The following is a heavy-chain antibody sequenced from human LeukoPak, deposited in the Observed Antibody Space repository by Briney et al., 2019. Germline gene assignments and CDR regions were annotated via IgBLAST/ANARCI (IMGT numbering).Heavy chain of an antibody. D-gene: IGHD5-24*01. J-gene: IGHJ4*02. V-gene: IGHV4-39*07. CDR3: ARGDGYNRNIFDY. Sequence: PSETLSLTCTVSGGSISSSSYYWGWIRQPPGKGLEWIGSIYYSGSTNYNPSLKSRVTMSVDTSKNQFSLKLSSVTAADTAVYYCARGDGYNRNIFDYWGQGTLVTVSS. CDR2: IYYSGST. CDR1: GGSISSSSYY.